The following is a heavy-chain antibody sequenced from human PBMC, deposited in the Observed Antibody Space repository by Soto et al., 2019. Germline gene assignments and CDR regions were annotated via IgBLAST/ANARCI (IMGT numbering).Heavy chain of an antibody. CDR2: IIPLFGTA. V-gene: IGHV1-69*01. Sequence: QVQLVQSGAEVKKPGSSVKVSCKASGGTFRSYAISWVRQAPGQGLEWMGGIIPLFGTANYAQKFQGRVTITADESTSTAYMELSSLRSEDTAVYYCARSNSSGWYIGGWFDPWGQGTLVTVSS. CDR1: GGTFRSYA. J-gene: IGHJ5*02. D-gene: IGHD6-19*01. CDR3: ARSNSSGWYIGGWFDP.